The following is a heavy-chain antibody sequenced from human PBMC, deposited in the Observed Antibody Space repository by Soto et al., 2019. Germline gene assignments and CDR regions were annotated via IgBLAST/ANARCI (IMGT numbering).Heavy chain of an antibody. J-gene: IGHJ6*02. D-gene: IGHD5-12*01. Sequence: ASVKVSCKASGDSFTRYHMYWVRQAPGQGLEWMGTINLSGGTTSYAQKFQGRVTMTMDTSTSTVYMELSSLRSEDTAVYYCARGGYSGYEIDYYGMDVWGQGTTVTVSS. CDR1: GDSFTRYH. CDR3: ARGGYSGYEIDYYGMDV. V-gene: IGHV1-46*01. CDR2: INLSGGTT.